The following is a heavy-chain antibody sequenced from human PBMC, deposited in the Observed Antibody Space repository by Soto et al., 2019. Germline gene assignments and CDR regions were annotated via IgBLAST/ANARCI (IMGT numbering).Heavy chain of an antibody. CDR2: INQDGSEK. CDR1: GFTSSCYW. D-gene: IGHD4-4*01. J-gene: IGHJ5*02. V-gene: IGHV3-7*01. CDR3: ARDYSNPRGGFDP. Sequence: PGESLRLSCAASGFTSSCYWMTWVRQAPGKGLEWVANINQDGSEKYYVDSVKGRFTISRDNAKDSLYLQMNSLRAEDTAIYYCARDYSNPRGGFDPWGQGTLVTVSS.